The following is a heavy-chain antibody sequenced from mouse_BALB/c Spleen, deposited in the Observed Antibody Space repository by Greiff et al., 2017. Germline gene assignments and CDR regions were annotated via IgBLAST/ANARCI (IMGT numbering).Heavy chain of an antibody. J-gene: IGHJ2*01. CDR1: GYTFTDYV. V-gene: IGHV1-83*01. Sequence: VQLQQSGPELVKPGASVKMSCKASGYTFTDYVISWVKQRTGQGLEWIGEIYPGSGSTNYNEKFKSKATLTVDTSSSTAYMQLSSLASEDSALYYCARSRLEVDYWGQGTTLTVSS. CDR2: IYPGSGST. CDR3: ARSRLEVDY. D-gene: IGHD2-2*01.